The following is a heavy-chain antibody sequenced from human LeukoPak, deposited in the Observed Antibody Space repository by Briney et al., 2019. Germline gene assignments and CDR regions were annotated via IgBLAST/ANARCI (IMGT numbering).Heavy chain of an antibody. V-gene: IGHV3-53*01. CDR1: GFSVGTNY. Sequence: PGGSLRLSCAASGFSVGTNYMSWVRQAPGKGLEWVSVIYSGGSTYYADSVKGRFTISRDNSKNTLYLLMNSVRAEDTAVYYCAKAHCSPTSCSRVDYWGQGTLVTVSS. CDR2: IYSGGST. CDR3: AKAHCSPTSCSRVDY. D-gene: IGHD2-2*01. J-gene: IGHJ4*02.